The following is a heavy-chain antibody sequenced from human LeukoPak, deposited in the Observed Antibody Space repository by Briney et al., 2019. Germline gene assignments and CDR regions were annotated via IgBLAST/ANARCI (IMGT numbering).Heavy chain of an antibody. CDR1: GFTFSSYS. Sequence: TGGSLRLSCAASGFTFSSYSMNWVRQAPGKGLEWVSSISSSSSYIYYADSVKGRFTISRDNAKKSLFLQMNSLRAEDTAVYYCARDGDGDHYWYYYYMDVWGKGTTVTVSS. V-gene: IGHV3-21*01. J-gene: IGHJ6*03. CDR2: ISSSSSYI. CDR3: ARDGDGDHYWYYYYMDV.